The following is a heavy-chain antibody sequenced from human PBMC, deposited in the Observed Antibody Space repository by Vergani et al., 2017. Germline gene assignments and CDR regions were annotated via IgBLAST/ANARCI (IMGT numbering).Heavy chain of an antibody. D-gene: IGHD3-10*01. CDR3: ARDLAVRRVIARRENWFDP. CDR2: INPNSGGT. V-gene: IGHV1-2*02. CDR1: GYTFTGYY. Sequence: QVQLVQSGAEVKKPGASVKVSCKASGYTFTGYYMHWVRQAPGQGLEWMGWINPNSGGTNYAQKFQGRVTMTRDTSISTAYMELSRLRSDDTAVYYCARDLAVRRVIARRENWFDPWGQGTLVTVSS. J-gene: IGHJ5*02.